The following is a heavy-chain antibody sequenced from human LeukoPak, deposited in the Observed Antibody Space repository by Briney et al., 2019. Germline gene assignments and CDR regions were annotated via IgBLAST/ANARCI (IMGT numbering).Heavy chain of an antibody. CDR1: GFTFSSYS. CDR3: ARVQIIVATSYYYYGMDV. Sequence: RGSLRLSCAASGFTFSSYSMNWVRQAPGKGLEWVSSISSSSSYIYYADSVKGRFTISRDNAKNSLYLQMNSLRAEDTAVYYCARVQIIVATSYYYYGMDVWGQGTTVTVSS. D-gene: IGHD5-12*01. V-gene: IGHV3-21*01. CDR2: ISSSSSYI. J-gene: IGHJ6*02.